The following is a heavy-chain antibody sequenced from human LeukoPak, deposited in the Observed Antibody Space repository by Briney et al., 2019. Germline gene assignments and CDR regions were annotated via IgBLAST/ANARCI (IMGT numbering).Heavy chain of an antibody. D-gene: IGHD3-22*01. CDR3: ASAGLDSSRIDY. Sequence: GGSLRLSCAASGFTFSSYWMSWVRQAPGKGLEWVANIKQDGSEKYYVDSVRGRLTISRDNAKNSLYLQMNSLRAEDTAVYYCASAGLDSSRIDYWGQGTLVTVSS. CDR2: IKQDGSEK. J-gene: IGHJ4*02. V-gene: IGHV3-7*01. CDR1: GFTFSSYW.